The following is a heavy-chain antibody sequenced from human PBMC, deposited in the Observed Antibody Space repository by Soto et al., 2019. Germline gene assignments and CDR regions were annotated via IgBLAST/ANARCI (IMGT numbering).Heavy chain of an antibody. V-gene: IGHV4-34*01. D-gene: IGHD1-1*01. CDR3: ARGSGIVALPGELEDVKYDY. CDR1: GQSFSGHS. Sequence: QVQLQQWGAGLVKPSETLSLSCAVYGQSFSGHSWAWIRQPPGKGLEWIGEINESGSTYYTPSLNSRVTISTDTSKNQFSLKLSSVSAADTAAYFCARGSGIVALPGELEDVKYDYWGQGTLVNVSS. J-gene: IGHJ4*02. CDR2: INESGST.